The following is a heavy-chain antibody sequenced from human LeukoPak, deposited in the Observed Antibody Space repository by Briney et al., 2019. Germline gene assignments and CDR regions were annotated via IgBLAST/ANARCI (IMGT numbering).Heavy chain of an antibody. CDR2: IYHSGST. J-gene: IGHJ4*02. V-gene: IGHV4-38-2*02. CDR3: ATSSGQG. Sequence: SETLSLTCTVSGYSISSGYYWGWIRQPPGKGLEWIGGIYHSGSTYYNPSLKSRVTISVDTSKNQFSLKLSSVTAADTAVYYCATSSGQGWGQGTLVTVSS. D-gene: IGHD6-19*01. CDR1: GYSISSGYY.